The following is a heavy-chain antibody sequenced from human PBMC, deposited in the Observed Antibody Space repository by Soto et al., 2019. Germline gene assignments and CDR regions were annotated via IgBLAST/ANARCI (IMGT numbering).Heavy chain of an antibody. J-gene: IGHJ5*02. D-gene: IGHD5-18*01. CDR3: ARMESFGSLNWFDP. CDR1: GYTFTTYG. CDR2: MSPGSGDT. V-gene: IGHV1-8*01. Sequence: ASVKVSCKASGYTFTTYGISWVRQAPGQGLEWMGWMSPGSGDTRYAEKFQGRVTMTRDISIATAYMELNSLTSEDTAIYYCARMESFGSLNWFDPWGQGTLVTVPS.